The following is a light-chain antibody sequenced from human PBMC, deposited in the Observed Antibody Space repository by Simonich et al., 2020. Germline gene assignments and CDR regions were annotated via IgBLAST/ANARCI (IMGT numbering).Light chain of an antibody. CDR1: SGHSSYA. Sequence: QLVLTQSPSASASLGASVKLTCTLSSGHSSYAIAWHPQQPEKGPRYLLKLKSDGSHSKGDGIPDRFSGSSSGAERYLTISSLQSEDEADYYCQTWGTGIVVFGGGTKLTVL. CDR3: QTWGTGIVV. J-gene: IGLJ2*01. V-gene: IGLV4-69*01. CDR2: LKSDGSH.